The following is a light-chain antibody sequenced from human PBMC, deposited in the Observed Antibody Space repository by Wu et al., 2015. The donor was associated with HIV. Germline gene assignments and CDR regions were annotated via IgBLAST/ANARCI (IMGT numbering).Light chain of an antibody. CDR2: DAS. V-gene: IGKV3-11*01. CDR3: QQRSSWPPT. CDR1: QSVSTY. Sequence: IVMTQSPATLSVSPGERATLSCRASQSVSTYLGWYQQKPGQAPRLLIHDASNRVTGIPARFSGSGSGTDFTLTISSLEPEDFAVYYCQQRSSWPPTFGGGPRWRSN. J-gene: IGKJ4*01.